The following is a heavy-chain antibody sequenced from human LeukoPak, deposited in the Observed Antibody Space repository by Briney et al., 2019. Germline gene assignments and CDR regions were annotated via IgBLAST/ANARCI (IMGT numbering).Heavy chain of an antibody. Sequence: SETLSLTCTVSGGSISSYYWSWIRQPPGKGLEWIGYIYYSGSTNYNPSLKSRVTISVDTSKNQFSLKLSSVTAADTAVYYCARGRGVATIGLPVDYWGQGTLVTVSS. J-gene: IGHJ4*02. CDR3: ARGRGVATIGLPVDY. V-gene: IGHV4-59*01. D-gene: IGHD5-24*01. CDR1: GGSISSYY. CDR2: IYYSGST.